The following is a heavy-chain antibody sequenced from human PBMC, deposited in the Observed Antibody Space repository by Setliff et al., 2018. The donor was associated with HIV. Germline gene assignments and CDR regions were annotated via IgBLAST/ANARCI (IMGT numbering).Heavy chain of an antibody. CDR2: IYTSGST. Sequence: SETLSLTCTVSGGSISSGSYYWSWIRQPAGKGLEWIGRIYTSGSTKYNPSLKSRVTISVDTSKNQFSLKVSSVPAADTAVYYCARVARGGHSSRWYYFDYWGQGTLVTVSS. CDR1: GGSISSGSYY. D-gene: IGHD6-13*01. V-gene: IGHV4-61*02. CDR3: ARVARGGHSSRWYYFDY. J-gene: IGHJ4*02.